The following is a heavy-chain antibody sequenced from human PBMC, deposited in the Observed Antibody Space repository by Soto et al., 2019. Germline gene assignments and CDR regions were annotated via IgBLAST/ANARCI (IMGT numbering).Heavy chain of an antibody. V-gene: IGHV1-18*01. CDR2: VGAANANT. Sequence: ASVKVSCKTSGYTFTAYCLAWLRQAPGQRPEWLGWVGAANANTNYAEKFQGRVTMTSDRSTTTTYMELRSLRSDDTAVYYCARELNTDPTAYYSFAYWGQGTLVTVS. D-gene: IGHD3-9*01. CDR1: GYTFTAYC. CDR3: ARELNTDPTAYYSFAY. J-gene: IGHJ4*02.